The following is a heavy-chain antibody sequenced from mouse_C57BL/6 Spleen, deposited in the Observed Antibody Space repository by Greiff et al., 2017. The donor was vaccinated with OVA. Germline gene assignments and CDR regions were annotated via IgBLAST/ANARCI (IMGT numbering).Heavy chain of an antibody. Sequence: EVQRVESGGGLVKPGGSLKLSCAASGFTFSSYAMSWVRQTPEKRLEWVATISDGGSYTYYPDNVKGRFTISRDNAKNNLYLQMSHLKSEDTAMYYCAREAYYGSPFDYWGQGTTLTVSS. D-gene: IGHD1-1*01. CDR3: AREAYYGSPFDY. V-gene: IGHV5-4*01. J-gene: IGHJ2*01. CDR2: ISDGGSYT. CDR1: GFTFSSYA.